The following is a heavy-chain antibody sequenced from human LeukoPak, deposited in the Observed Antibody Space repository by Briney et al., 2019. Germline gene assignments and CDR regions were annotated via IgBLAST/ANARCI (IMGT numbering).Heavy chain of an antibody. D-gene: IGHD1-26*01. CDR2: IWHDGSNK. Sequence: PGGSLRLSCAASGFTFSSYGMHWVRQAPGKGLEWVAVIWHDGSNKYYADSVKGRFTISRDNSKNTLYLQMNSLRAEDTAVYYCARGHTIPWEDYFDYWGQGTLVTVSS. V-gene: IGHV3-33*01. CDR3: ARGHTIPWEDYFDY. CDR1: GFTFSSYG. J-gene: IGHJ4*02.